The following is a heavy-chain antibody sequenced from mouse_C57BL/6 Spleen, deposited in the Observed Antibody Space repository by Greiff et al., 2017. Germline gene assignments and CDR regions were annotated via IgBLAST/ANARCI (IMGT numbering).Heavy chain of an antibody. CDR3: ARAYSNYSYYAMDY. J-gene: IGHJ4*01. CDR1: GYTFTSYW. D-gene: IGHD2-5*01. CDR2: IDPSDSYT. Sequence: QVQLQQPGAELVKPGASVKLSCKASGYTFTSYWMQWVKQRPGQGLEWIGEIDPSDSYTNYNQKFKGKATLTVDTSSSTAYMQLSSLTSEDSAVYYCARAYSNYSYYAMDYWGQGTSVTVSS. V-gene: IGHV1-50*01.